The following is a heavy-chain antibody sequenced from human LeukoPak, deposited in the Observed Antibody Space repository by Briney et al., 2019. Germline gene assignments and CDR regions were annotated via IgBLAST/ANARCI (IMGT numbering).Heavy chain of an antibody. CDR2: IYHSGST. D-gene: IGHD1-26*01. Sequence: TPSLTCTVSGGSISSGGYYWSCIRQPPRKGLGWTGNIYHSGSTYYNPSVKSRVTISVDRSKNQFSLKLSSVTAADTAVYYCASSGSLYYYYYMDVWGKGTTVTVSS. CDR1: GGSISSGGYY. J-gene: IGHJ6*03. CDR3: ASSGSLYYYYYMDV. V-gene: IGHV4-30-2*01.